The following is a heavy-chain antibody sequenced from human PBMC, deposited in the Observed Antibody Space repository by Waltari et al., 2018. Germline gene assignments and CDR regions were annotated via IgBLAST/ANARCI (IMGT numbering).Heavy chain of an antibody. CDR1: GGTFSSYA. D-gene: IGHD6-19*01. J-gene: IGHJ4*02. V-gene: IGHV1-69*05. CDR3: AREAVADWGAWFDY. CDR2: IIPIFGKP. Sequence: QVQLVQSGAEVKKPGSSVKVSCKASGGTFSSYAISWVRQAPGQGLEWLGWIIPIFGKPNFAQKFQGRVTITTDESTSTAYMELSSLRSEDTAVYYCAREAVADWGAWFDYWGQGTLVTVSS.